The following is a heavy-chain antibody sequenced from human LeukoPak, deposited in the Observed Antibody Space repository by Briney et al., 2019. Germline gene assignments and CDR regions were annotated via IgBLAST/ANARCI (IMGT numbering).Heavy chain of an antibody. V-gene: IGHV3-48*02. CDR1: GFTFSSYS. CDR2: ISSSSTI. Sequence: GGSLRLSCAASGFTFSSYSMNRVRQAPGKGLEWVSYISSSSTIYYADSVKGRFTISRDNAKNSLYLQMNSLRDEDTAVYYCARAQYQLLYIYFDYWGQGTLVTVSS. J-gene: IGHJ4*02. D-gene: IGHD2-2*02. CDR3: ARAQYQLLYIYFDY.